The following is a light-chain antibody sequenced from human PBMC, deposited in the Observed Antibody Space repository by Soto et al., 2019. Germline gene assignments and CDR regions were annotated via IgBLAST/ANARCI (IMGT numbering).Light chain of an antibody. J-gene: IGKJ5*01. CDR2: GAY. CDR1: QRVSSN. CDR3: HQRSNWPPDT. V-gene: IGKV3-11*01. Sequence: EIVLTQSPATLSCSRGGRSTLSCPASQRVSSNFAWYQQKPGHAPRLIVYGAYTRATGIPARFSGSGSGTDFTLTISSLEPEDFAVYYCHQRSNWPPDTCGQGTRREIK.